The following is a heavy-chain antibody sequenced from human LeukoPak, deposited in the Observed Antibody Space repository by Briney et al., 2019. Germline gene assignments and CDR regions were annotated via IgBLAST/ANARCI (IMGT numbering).Heavy chain of an antibody. Sequence: GGSLRLPCAGTGFSFSTNNFSWVRQAPGKGLEWLSYISTNSRSIYYADPAKGRFTISKDNAKNLLYLQMNSLRVEDTAAYFCARYIATSTFMDLWGKGTTVTVSS. D-gene: IGHD2/OR15-2a*01. CDR1: GFSFSTNN. J-gene: IGHJ6*04. CDR2: ISTNSRSI. CDR3: ARYIATSTFMDL. V-gene: IGHV3-48*01.